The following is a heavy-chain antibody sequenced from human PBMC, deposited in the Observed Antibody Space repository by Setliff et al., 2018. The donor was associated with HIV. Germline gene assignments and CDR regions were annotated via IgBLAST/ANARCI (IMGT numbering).Heavy chain of an antibody. CDR3: ARHSCGTTACYGPDM. Sequence: KPSETLSLTCGVSGYSMSSGYYWGWIRQPPGKGLEWIGNVYHTGSTYYNPSLKSRVTISVDTSKNQFSLKLSSVTPADTAVYYCARHSCGTTACYGPDMWGPGTMVTVSS. J-gene: IGHJ3*02. V-gene: IGHV4-38-2*01. D-gene: IGHD2-15*01. CDR1: GYSMSSGYY. CDR2: VYHTGST.